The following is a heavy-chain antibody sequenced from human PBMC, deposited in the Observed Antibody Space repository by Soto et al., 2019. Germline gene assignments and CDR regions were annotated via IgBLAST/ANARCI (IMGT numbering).Heavy chain of an antibody. V-gene: IGHV4-59*08. CDR2: IYYSGST. J-gene: IGHJ6*03. CDR3: ARRRGVPPYMDV. D-gene: IGHD3-10*01. Sequence: SETLSLTCTVCGDSISSYYWSWIRQPPGKGLEWIGYIYYSGSTNYNPSLKSRVTISVDTSKNQFSLKLSSVTAADTAVYYCARRRGVPPYMDVWGNGTTVTVSS. CDR1: GDSISSYY.